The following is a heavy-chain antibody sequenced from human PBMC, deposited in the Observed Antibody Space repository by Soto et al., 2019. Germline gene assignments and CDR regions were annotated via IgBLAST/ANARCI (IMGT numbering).Heavy chain of an antibody. CDR3: ARGRRSTLFGEVMIDAFDI. D-gene: IGHD3-3*01. V-gene: IGHV4-59*01. J-gene: IGHJ3*02. Sequence: TSETLSLTCSVSGGSISTYYWSWIRQHPGKGLEWIGYLYYTETTNYDPSLMSRVTMSVDTSKNQFSLKLNSVTAAVAAVYYCARGRRSTLFGEVMIDAFDIWGQGTMVTVSS. CDR2: LYYTETT. CDR1: GGSISTYY.